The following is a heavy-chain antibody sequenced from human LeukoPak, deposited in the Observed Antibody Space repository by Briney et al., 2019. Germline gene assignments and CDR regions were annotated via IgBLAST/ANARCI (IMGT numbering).Heavy chain of an antibody. Sequence: GGSLRLSCAASGVTVRGNYMSWLRQAPGKGLEWVSVIFGGGSTYYADSVKGRFTISRDNSKNTVYLQMTSLRPDDTAIYYCARELTAGATIDYWGPGTLVIVSS. CDR3: ARELTAGATIDY. D-gene: IGHD1-26*01. CDR1: GVTVRGNY. CDR2: IFGGGST. J-gene: IGHJ4*02. V-gene: IGHV3-66*02.